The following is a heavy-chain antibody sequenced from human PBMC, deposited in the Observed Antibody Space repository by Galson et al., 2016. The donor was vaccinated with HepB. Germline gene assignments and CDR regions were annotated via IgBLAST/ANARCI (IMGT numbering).Heavy chain of an antibody. J-gene: IGHJ4*02. CDR2: ISYDGRNK. CDR1: GFTFSTYG. Sequence: SLRLSCAASGFTFSTYGMHSVRQAPGKGLEWVAFISYDGRNKQYADPVKGRFTISRDNSKKTLYLQMNSLRAEDTAVYYCAKDGRIYCSSASCHDHFHYWGQGTLVTVSS. D-gene: IGHD2-2*01. V-gene: IGHV3-30*18. CDR3: AKDGRIYCSSASCHDHFHY.